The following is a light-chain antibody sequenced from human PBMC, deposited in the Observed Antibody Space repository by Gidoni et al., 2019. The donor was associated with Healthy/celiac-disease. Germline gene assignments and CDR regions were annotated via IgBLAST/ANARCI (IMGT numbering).Light chain of an antibody. J-gene: IGLJ3*02. CDR2: STN. V-gene: IGLV1-44*01. CDR3: AAWDDSLNGWV. CDR1: SYNIGSNT. Sequence: QSVLTQPPSAAGTPGQRVTISCSGSSYNIGSNTVNWYQQLPGTAPKLLIYSTNQRPSGVPDRFSGSKSGTSASLAISGLQSEDEADYYCAAWDDSLNGWVFGGGTKLTVL.